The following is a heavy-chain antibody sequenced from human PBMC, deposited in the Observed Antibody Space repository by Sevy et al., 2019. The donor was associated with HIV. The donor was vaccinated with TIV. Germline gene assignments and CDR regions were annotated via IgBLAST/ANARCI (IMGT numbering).Heavy chain of an antibody. CDR1: GFTFSSYG. Sequence: GGSLRLSCAASGFTFSSYGMHWVRQAPGKGLEWVAVIWYDGSNKYYADSVKGRFTISRDNSKNTLYLQMNSLRAEDTAVYYCARDYTHYYDSSGYYYDDFDIWGQGTMVTVSS. CDR3: ARDYTHYYDSSGYYYDDFDI. CDR2: IWYDGSNK. V-gene: IGHV3-33*01. D-gene: IGHD3-22*01. J-gene: IGHJ3*02.